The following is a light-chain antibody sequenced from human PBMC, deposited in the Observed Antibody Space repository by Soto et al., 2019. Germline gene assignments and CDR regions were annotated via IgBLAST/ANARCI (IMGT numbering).Light chain of an antibody. CDR1: QSVSSN. Sequence: EIVMTQSPATLSVSPGERATLSCRASQSVSSNLAWYQQKPGQVPRLLIYGASTRATGIPARFSGSGSGTEFTLTISSLQSEDFAVYYCQQYNNWRFTFGPGTKVDIK. CDR3: QQYNNWRFT. J-gene: IGKJ3*01. CDR2: GAS. V-gene: IGKV3D-15*01.